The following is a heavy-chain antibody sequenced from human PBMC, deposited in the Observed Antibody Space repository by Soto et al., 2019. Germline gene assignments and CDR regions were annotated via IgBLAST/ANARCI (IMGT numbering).Heavy chain of an antibody. V-gene: IGHV1-69*01. CDR1: GGSFTYT. CDR2: IIPIFGPT. J-gene: IGHJ6*02. CDR3: ARLHSHGTYGMDV. Sequence: QMHLVQSGAEVKKPGSSVKVSCKASGGSFTYTLSWVRQAPGQGLEWMGGIIPIFGPTNYAQKFHDRVTMTADESTKTAYMELNPLTSEDTAVYYCARLHSHGTYGMDVWGQGTTVTVSS. D-gene: IGHD5-18*01.